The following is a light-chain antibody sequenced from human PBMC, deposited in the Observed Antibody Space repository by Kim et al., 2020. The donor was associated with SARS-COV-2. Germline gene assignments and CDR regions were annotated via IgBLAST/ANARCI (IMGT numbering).Light chain of an antibody. Sequence: SASVGDRVTITCRASQSVNDGVAWYQQKPGKAPKLLIYQASTLESGVPSRFSGSGSGTDFTLTISSVQPDDFATYYCQHYSRVPYTFGQGTKLEI. J-gene: IGKJ2*01. V-gene: IGKV1-5*03. CDR1: QSVNDG. CDR2: QAS. CDR3: QHYSRVPYT.